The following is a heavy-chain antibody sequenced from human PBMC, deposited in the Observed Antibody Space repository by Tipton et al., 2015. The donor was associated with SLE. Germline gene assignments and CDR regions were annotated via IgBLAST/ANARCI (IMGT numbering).Heavy chain of an antibody. V-gene: IGHV3-23*01. J-gene: IGHJ6*03. CDR3: ARGGVGATLAFNYYMDV. CDR2: ISGSGGST. CDR1: GFTFSSYA. Sequence: SLRLSCVASGFTFSSYAMSWVRQAPGKGLEWVSAISGSGGSTYYADSVKGRFTISRDNSKNTLYLQMNSLRAEDTAVYYCARGGVGATLAFNYYMDVWGKGATV. D-gene: IGHD1-26*01.